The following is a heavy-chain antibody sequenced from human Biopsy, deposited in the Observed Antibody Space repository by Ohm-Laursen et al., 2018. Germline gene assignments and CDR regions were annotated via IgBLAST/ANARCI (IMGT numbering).Heavy chain of an antibody. V-gene: IGHV3-21*01. D-gene: IGHD2-8*01. CDR3: ARDGEAKYCKHGVCPSDF. CDR2: ISASGNHI. Sequence: SLRLSCAASGFPFTGFSMNWVRQAPGKGLEWVSSISASGNHIYYTDSVKGRFTVSRDNGKNSVYLQMNNLRVEDTAVYYCARDGEAKYCKHGVCPSDFWGQGTLVTVSS. CDR1: GFPFTGFS. J-gene: IGHJ4*02.